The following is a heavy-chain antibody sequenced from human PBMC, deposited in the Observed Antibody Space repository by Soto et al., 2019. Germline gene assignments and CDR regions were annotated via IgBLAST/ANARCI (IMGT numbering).Heavy chain of an antibody. CDR2: ISYDGSDK. D-gene: IGHD3-3*01. V-gene: IGHV3-30-3*01. J-gene: IGHJ5*02. Sequence: RLSCAASGFTLSSYAMRWVRQAPGKGLEWVALISYDGSDKDYADSVKGRFTISRDNSRNTLFLQMNSLRAEDTAVYYCARESRFLEWLSLNWFDPWGQGTLVTVSS. CDR3: ARESRFLEWLSLNWFDP. CDR1: GFTLSSYA.